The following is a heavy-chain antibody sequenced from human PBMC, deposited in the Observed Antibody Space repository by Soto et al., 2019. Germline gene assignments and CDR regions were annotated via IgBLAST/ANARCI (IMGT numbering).Heavy chain of an antibody. D-gene: IGHD6-13*01. V-gene: IGHV1-69*01. Sequence: QVQLVQSGAEVKKPGSSVKVSCKASGGTFSSYAISWVRQAPGQGLEWMGGIIPILGTANYAQKFQGRVTITADESTSTAYMELSSLRSEDTAVYYCARDPSQQLVDGDYYYGMDVWGQGTTVTVSS. CDR1: GGTFSSYA. CDR2: IIPILGTA. CDR3: ARDPSQQLVDGDYYYGMDV. J-gene: IGHJ6*02.